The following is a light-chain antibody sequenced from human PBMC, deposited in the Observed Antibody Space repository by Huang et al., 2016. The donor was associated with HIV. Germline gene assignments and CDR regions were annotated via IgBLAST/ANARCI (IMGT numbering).Light chain of an antibody. CDR1: QDISNY. Sequence: DIQMTQSPSSLSASVGDRVTITCQASQDISNYLNWYHQKPGRAPEILIYDASNLEKGVSSRFNGSGSGTNFTFTITSLQPEDIATYYCQQYDNLPLTFGGGTKVEI. V-gene: IGKV1-33*01. CDR3: QQYDNLPLT. J-gene: IGKJ4*01. CDR2: DAS.